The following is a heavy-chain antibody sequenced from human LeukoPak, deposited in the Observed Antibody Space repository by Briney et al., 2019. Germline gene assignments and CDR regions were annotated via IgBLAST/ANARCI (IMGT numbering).Heavy chain of an antibody. V-gene: IGHV3-23*01. CDR2: ISGSGGNT. D-gene: IGHD4-23*01. CDR3: AKDQYGGNPQYYFDY. J-gene: IGHJ4*02. Sequence: GGSLRLSCAASGFTFSSYAMSWVRQAPGKGLDWVSAISGSGGNTYYADSVKRRFTISRDNSKNTLYLQMNSLRAEDTAVYYCAKDQYGGNPQYYFDYWGQGTLVTVSS. CDR1: GFTFSSYA.